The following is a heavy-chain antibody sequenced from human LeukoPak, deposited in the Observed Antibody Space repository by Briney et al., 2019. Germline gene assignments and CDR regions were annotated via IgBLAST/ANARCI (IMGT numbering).Heavy chain of an antibody. CDR2: IYSGGST. D-gene: IGHD3-10*01. CDR3: ARDYRGYYYYYGMDV. J-gene: IGHJ6*02. V-gene: IGHV3-53*01. Sequence: GGSLRLSCAASGFTVSSNYMGWVRQAPGKGLEWVSVIYSGGSTYYADSVKGRFTISRDNSKNTLYLQMNSLRAEDTAVYYCARDYRGYYYYYGMDVWGQGTTVTVSS. CDR1: GFTVSSNY.